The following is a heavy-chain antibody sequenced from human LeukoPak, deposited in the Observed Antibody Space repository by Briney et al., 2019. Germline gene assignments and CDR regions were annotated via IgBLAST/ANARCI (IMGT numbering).Heavy chain of an antibody. V-gene: IGHV3-30*02. Sequence: GGPLRLSCVVSGFTFSTYGMHWVRQAPGKGLEWLTFIRHDGTEKYYADFVKGRFTISRDNSRNTLYLQVNSLGPEDTAVYYCARLMVGQAGVGATHFDYWGQGTLVSVSS. D-gene: IGHD1-26*01. CDR1: GFTFSTYG. CDR3: ARLMVGQAGVGATHFDY. CDR2: IRHDGTEK. J-gene: IGHJ4*02.